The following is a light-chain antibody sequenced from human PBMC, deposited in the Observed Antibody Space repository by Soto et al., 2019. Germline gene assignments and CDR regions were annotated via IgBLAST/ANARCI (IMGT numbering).Light chain of an antibody. V-gene: IGKV3-15*01. CDR1: QSVSSN. CDR3: LQYNNGRSGIAP. CDR2: GAS. J-gene: IGKJ2*01. Sequence: ELVMTQYQAPLSVPPGERATLSCRASQSVSSNLAWYQQKPGQAPRLLIYGASTRATGSPARFSGSGSGTEFTLSISSLQFGDFAVGYGLQYNNGRSGIAPFGQGTKLEIK.